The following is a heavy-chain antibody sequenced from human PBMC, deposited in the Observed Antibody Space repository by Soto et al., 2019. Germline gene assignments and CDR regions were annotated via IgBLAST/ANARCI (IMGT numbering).Heavy chain of an antibody. Sequence: ASVKVSCKASGYTFTSYAMHWVRQAPGQRLEWMGWINAGNGNTKYSQKFQGRVTITRDTSASSAYMELSSLRSEDTPVYYCARVPTSASYSLHNWFAPSGQRTRVTVPS. J-gene: IGHJ5*02. CDR1: GYTFTSYA. CDR2: INAGNGNT. D-gene: IGHD1-26*01. CDR3: ARVPTSASYSLHNWFAP. V-gene: IGHV1-3*01.